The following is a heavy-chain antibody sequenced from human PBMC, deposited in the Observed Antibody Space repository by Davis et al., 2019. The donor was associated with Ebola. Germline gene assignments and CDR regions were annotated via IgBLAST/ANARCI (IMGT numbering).Heavy chain of an antibody. J-gene: IGHJ4*02. CDR1: GGSFSGYY. CDR3: ARLSSGWSDPFDY. V-gene: IGHV4-34*01. D-gene: IGHD6-19*01. CDR2: INHSGST. Sequence: SQTLSLTCAVYGGSFSGYYWSWIRQPPGKGLEWIGEINHSGSTNYNPSLKSRVTISVDTSKNQFSLKLSSVTAADTAVYYCARLSSGWSDPFDYWGQGTLVTVSS.